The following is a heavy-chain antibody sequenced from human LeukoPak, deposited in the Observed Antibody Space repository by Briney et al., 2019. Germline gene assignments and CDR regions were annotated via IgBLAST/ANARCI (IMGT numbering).Heavy chain of an antibody. V-gene: IGHV1-18*01. J-gene: IGHJ5*02. CDR2: ISAYNGNT. D-gene: IGHD6-13*01. CDR1: GYTFTSYG. Sequence: ASVKVSCKASGYTFTSYGISWVRQAPGQGLEWMGWISAYNGNTNYAQKLQGRVTMTTDTSTSTAYMELRSLRSDGTAVYYCARDGDRIAAAENWFDPWGQGTLVTVSS. CDR3: ARDGDRIAAAENWFDP.